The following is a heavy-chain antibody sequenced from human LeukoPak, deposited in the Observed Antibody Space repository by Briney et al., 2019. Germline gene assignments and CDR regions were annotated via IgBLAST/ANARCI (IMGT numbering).Heavy chain of an antibody. Sequence: SETLSLTCTVSGDPISSPSYFWGWIRQPPGKGLQWIGSIFYTGTTSYNPSLKSRVTISVDTSKNQFSLKLSSVTAADTAVYYCARMRYCSSTSCRAFDPWGQGTLVTVSS. CDR1: GDPISSPSYF. V-gene: IGHV4-39*07. CDR2: IFYTGTT. CDR3: ARMRYCSSTSCRAFDP. J-gene: IGHJ5*02. D-gene: IGHD2-2*01.